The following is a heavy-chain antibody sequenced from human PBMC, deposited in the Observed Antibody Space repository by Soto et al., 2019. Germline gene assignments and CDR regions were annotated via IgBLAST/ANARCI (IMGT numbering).Heavy chain of an antibody. CDR1: GFPFVNYA. J-gene: IGHJ6*03. CDR2: ISESGDNI. CDR3: ARAARYSFSSVRRDYSFFYMDV. Sequence: EVQVLESGGGLGQPGGSLRLSCAATGFPFVNYAMSWVRQAPGKGLEWVSAISESGDNIHYADAVKGRFSISRDNSNHTLSLQMNNLRPEDTAVYYCARAARYSFSSVRRDYSFFYMDVWGKGTTVTVSS. D-gene: IGHD5-12*01. V-gene: IGHV3-23*01.